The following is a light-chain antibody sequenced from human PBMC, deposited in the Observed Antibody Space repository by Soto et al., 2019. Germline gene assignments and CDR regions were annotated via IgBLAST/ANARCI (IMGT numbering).Light chain of an antibody. Sequence: EIVLTQSPGTLSLSPGERATLSCRASQSVSSSYLAWCQQKPGQAPRLLIYGASSRATGIPDRFSGSGSGTDFTLTISRLEPEDFAVYYCQQYGSSPSVTFGQGTRLEIK. CDR2: GAS. V-gene: IGKV3-20*01. J-gene: IGKJ5*01. CDR3: QQYGSSPSVT. CDR1: QSVSSSY.